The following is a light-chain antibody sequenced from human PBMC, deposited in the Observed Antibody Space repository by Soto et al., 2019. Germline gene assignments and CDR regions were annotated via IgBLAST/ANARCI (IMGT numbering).Light chain of an antibody. CDR1: HSVRSN. J-gene: IGKJ4*01. CDR3: QQYNNWPPIT. Sequence: EVVMTQSPVTLSVSPGERATLSCRASHSVRSNLAWYQQKPGQAPRLLIYAASTRATGIPARFSGSGSGTEFTLTISSLQSEDFAVYYCQQYNNWPPITFGGGTKVEIK. CDR2: AAS. V-gene: IGKV3-15*01.